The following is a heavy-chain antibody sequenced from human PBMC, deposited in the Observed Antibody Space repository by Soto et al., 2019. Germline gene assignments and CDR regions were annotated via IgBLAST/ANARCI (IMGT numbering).Heavy chain of an antibody. Sequence: EVQLLESGGDLVQPGGSMRLACAASGFSFSYYAMVWVRQAPGNGLEWVSVISARGGSSYFADSVTGRFTISSDNSKNVLSLEMDSLRASDTGTYFFAKGTIAYSASVDHWGQGTLVRVSS. CDR2: ISARGGSS. D-gene: IGHD5-12*01. V-gene: IGHV3-23*01. CDR1: GFSFSYYA. CDR3: AKGTIAYSASVDH. J-gene: IGHJ4*02.